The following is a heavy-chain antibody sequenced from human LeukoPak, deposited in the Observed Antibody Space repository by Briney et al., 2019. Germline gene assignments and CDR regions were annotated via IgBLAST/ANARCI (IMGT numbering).Heavy chain of an antibody. CDR1: GFTFNNYN. D-gene: IGHD6-13*01. V-gene: IGHV3-21*01. CDR3: ARGSSSFGDY. J-gene: IGHJ4*02. Sequence: GGSLRLSCAASGFTFNNYNMNWVRQAPGKALEWVSSITSSGAYIFYADSVKGRFTISRDNAKDSLYLQMNSLRAEDTAVYYCARGSSSFGDYWGQGTLVTVSS. CDR2: ITSSGAYI.